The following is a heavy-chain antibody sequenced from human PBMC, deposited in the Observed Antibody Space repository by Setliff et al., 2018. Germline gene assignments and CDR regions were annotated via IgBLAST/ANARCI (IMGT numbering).Heavy chain of an antibody. CDR2: TIPMFGST. J-gene: IGHJ6*03. CDR1: GGTFSSYG. V-gene: IGHV1-69*05. D-gene: IGHD4-4*01. Sequence: SVKVSCKASGGTFSSYGISWARQAPGQGLEWMGGTIPMFGSTKYAQKFQERVTIIKDESTSTAYMEVSSLRTEDTAVYYCARADYIRYFYMDAWGKGTTVTVSS. CDR3: ARADYIRYFYMDA.